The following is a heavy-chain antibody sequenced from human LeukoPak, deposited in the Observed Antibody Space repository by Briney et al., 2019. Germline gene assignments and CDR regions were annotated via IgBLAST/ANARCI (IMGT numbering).Heavy chain of an antibody. V-gene: IGHV3-33*01. J-gene: IGHJ6*02. D-gene: IGHD6-13*01. Sequence: GGSLRLSCAASGFTFGSYGMHWVRQAPGKGLEWVAVIWYDGSNKYYADSVKGRFTISRDNSKNTLYLQMNSLRAEDTAVYYCARDPGSSSWYRSVYYYYYGMDVWGQGTTVTVSS. CDR3: ARDPGSSSWYRSVYYYYYGMDV. CDR2: IWYDGSNK. CDR1: GFTFGSYG.